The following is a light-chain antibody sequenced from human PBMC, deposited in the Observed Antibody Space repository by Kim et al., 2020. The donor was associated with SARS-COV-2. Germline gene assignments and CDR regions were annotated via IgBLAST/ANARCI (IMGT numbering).Light chain of an antibody. Sequence: SVGDRVTITCRASQGISNYLAWYQQKPGKAPKLLIFDASTLQSGVPSRFSGRGSGTDFTLTISSLQPEDVATYYCQKYNSASPLTFGGGTKVDIK. V-gene: IGKV1-27*01. CDR1: QGISNY. CDR2: DAS. J-gene: IGKJ4*01. CDR3: QKYNSASPLT.